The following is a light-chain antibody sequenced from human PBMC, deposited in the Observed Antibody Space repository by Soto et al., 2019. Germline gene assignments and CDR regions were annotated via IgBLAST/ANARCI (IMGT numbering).Light chain of an antibody. J-gene: IGLJ1*01. V-gene: IGLV2-14*01. CDR2: DVN. CDR3: SSYTGSSTLYV. Sequence: SALTQPASVSGSPGQAITISCTGTSSGVGAYNYVSWYQQHPGKAPKLMIFDVNNRPSGVSNRFSGSKSGNTASLTISGLQAEDEADYYCSSYTGSSTLYVFGTGTKVTVL. CDR1: SSGVGAYNY.